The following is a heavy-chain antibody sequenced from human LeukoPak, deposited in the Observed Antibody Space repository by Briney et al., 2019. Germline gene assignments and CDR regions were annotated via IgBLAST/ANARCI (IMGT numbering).Heavy chain of an antibody. CDR3: ARGTLLRYFDWLLNDAFDI. V-gene: IGHV4-34*01. Sequence: PSETLSLTCAVYGGSFSGYYWSWIRQPPGKGLEWIGEINHSGSTNYNPSLKSRVTISVDTSKNQFSLKLSSVTAADTAVYYCARGTLLRYFDWLLNDAFDIWGQGTIVTVSS. D-gene: IGHD3-9*01. J-gene: IGHJ3*02. CDR1: GGSFSGYY. CDR2: INHSGST.